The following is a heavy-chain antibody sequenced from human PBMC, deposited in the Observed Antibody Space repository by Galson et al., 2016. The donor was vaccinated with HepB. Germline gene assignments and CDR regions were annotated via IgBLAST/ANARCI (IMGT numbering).Heavy chain of an antibody. D-gene: IGHD3-22*01. CDR3: ARDDRWYYYDSSGYYYGAFDI. Sequence: SLRLSCAGSGFILSRHSMNWVRQAPGKGLEWISYISITSTTKYYADSVKGRFTISRDNAKNSLYLQMNSLRDEDTAVYYCARDDRWYYYDSSGYYYGAFDIWGRGTVVTVSS. V-gene: IGHV3-48*02. J-gene: IGHJ3*02. CDR2: ISITSTTK. CDR1: GFILSRHS.